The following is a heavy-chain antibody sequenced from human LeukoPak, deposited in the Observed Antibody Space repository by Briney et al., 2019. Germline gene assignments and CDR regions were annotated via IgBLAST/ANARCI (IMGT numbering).Heavy chain of an antibody. V-gene: IGHV3-30*02. CDR2: IRHDGTIT. D-gene: IGHD3-16*01. J-gene: IGHJ4*02. CDR3: EKDSLADIDY. CDR1: GFTFSSYG. Sequence: PGGSLRLSCAASGFTFSSYGMYWVRQAPGKGLEFVAFIRHDGTITYYADSVKGRSTISRDNSKNTMYLQMHSLRAEDTAVYYCEKDSLADIDYWGQGTLVTVSS.